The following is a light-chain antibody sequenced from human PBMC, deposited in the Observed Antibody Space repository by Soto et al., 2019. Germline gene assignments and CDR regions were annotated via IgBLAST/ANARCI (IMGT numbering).Light chain of an antibody. V-gene: IGLV1-51*01. CDR3: ATWDGSLPGEV. CDR2: DNN. J-gene: IGLJ2*01. Sequence: QSVLTQPPSVSEGPGQRVTISCSGSSSNIGNNYVSWYQQLPGTAPKLLIYDNNKRPSGIPDRFSGSKSGTSGTLDITGLQTGDEADYYCATWDGSLPGEVFGGGTKVTVL. CDR1: SSNIGNNY.